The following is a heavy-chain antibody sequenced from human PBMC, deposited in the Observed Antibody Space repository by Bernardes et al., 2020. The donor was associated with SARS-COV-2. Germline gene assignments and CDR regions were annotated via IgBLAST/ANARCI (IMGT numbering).Heavy chain of an antibody. D-gene: IGHD5-12*01. J-gene: IGHJ4*02. CDR1: GYSFTSHW. V-gene: IGHV5-51*01. CDR2: IYPGDSDT. Sequence: SLNLSCEASGYSFTSHWIAWVRQMPGTGLEWMGTIYPGDSDTRYSPSFEGQVTISADKSISTAYLQWSSLKASDTAIYYCARPEIYSGYENWGQGTLVTVSS. CDR3: ARPEIYSGYEN.